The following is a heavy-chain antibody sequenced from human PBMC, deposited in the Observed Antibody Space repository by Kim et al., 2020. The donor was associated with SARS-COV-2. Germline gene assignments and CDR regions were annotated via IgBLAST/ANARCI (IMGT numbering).Heavy chain of an antibody. D-gene: IGHD3-10*01. V-gene: IGHV4-34*01. CDR2: INHSGST. J-gene: IGHJ1*01. CDR3: ARVVAQLKYSRGSGRKNEYFQH. CDR1: GGSFSGYY. Sequence: SETLSLTCAVYGGSFSGYYWSWIRQPPGKGLEWIGEINHSGSTNYNPSLKSRVTISVDTSKNQFSLKLSSVTAADTAVYYCARVVAQLKYSRGSGRKNEYFQHWGQGTLVTVSS.